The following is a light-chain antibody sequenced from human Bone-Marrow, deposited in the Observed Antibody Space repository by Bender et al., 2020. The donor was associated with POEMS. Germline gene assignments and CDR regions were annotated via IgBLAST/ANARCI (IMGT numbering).Light chain of an antibody. Sequence: QSALTQPPSASGSLGQSVTISCTGTSNDVGGYNYVSWYQHHPGKAPKRMIYYVTNRPSGVPDRFSGSKSGNTASLTVSRLQAEDEADYHCTSYAGGHNLIFGGGTKLTVL. CDR3: TSYAGGHNLI. CDR2: YVT. CDR1: SNDVGGYNY. V-gene: IGLV2-8*01. J-gene: IGLJ2*01.